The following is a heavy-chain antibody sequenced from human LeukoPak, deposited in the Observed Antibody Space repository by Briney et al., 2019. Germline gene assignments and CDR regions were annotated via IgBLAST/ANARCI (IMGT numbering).Heavy chain of an antibody. J-gene: IGHJ4*02. CDR1: GFTFSSYG. D-gene: IGHD3-22*01. Sequence: GGSLRLSCAASGFTFSSYGVHWVRQAPGKGLEWVSAISGSGGSTYYADSVKGRFTISRDNSKNTLYLQMNSLRAEDTAVYYCASYDSSGYYHYFDYWGQGTLVTVSS. CDR2: ISGSGGST. CDR3: ASYDSSGYYHYFDY. V-gene: IGHV3-23*01.